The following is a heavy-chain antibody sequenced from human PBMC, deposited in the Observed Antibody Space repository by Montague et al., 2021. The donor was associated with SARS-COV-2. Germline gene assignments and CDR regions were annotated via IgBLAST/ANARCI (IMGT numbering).Heavy chain of an antibody. CDR3: ARDAGIAATGLNWFDP. J-gene: IGHJ5*02. CDR1: GGSISSGSYF. D-gene: IGHD6-13*01. CDR2: IDTSGST. V-gene: IGHV4-61*02. Sequence: TLSLTCTVSGGSISSGSYFWSWIRQPAGKGLGWIGRIDTSGSTNYNPSLKSRVTISVDTSKNQFSLKLSSVTAADTAVYYCARDAGIAATGLNWFDPWGQGTLVTVSS.